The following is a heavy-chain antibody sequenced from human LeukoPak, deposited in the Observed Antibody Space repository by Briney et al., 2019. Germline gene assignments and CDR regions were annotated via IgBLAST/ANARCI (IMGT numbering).Heavy chain of an antibody. D-gene: IGHD2-2*01. J-gene: IGHJ6*02. CDR1: GFTFSSYA. CDR2: ISYDGSNK. V-gene: IGHV3-30-3*01. Sequence: PGGSLRLSCAASGFTFSSYAMHWVRQAPGKGLEWVAVISYDGSNKYYADSVKGRFTISRDNSKNTLYLQMNSLRAEDTAVYYCARDRLVVVPAATAYYYYYGMDVWGQGTTVTVSS. CDR3: ARDRLVVVPAATAYYYYYGMDV.